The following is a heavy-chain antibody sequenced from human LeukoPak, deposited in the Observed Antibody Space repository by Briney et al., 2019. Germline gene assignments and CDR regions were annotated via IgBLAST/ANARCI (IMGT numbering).Heavy chain of an antibody. CDR2: ISSSGSTI. CDR3: ARVGAAADLYYFDY. D-gene: IGHD6-13*01. Sequence: GGSLRLPCAASGFTFSSYVMNWVRQAPGKGLEWVSYISSSGSTIYYADSVKGRFTISRDNAKNSLYLQMNSLRAEDTAVYYCARVGAAADLYYFDYWGQGTLVTVSS. J-gene: IGHJ4*02. CDR1: GFTFSSYV. V-gene: IGHV3-48*03.